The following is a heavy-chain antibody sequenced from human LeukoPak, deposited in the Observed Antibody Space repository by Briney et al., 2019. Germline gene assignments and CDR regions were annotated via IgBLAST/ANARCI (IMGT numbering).Heavy chain of an antibody. CDR3: ARESWGYDSSGYYYVYGQ. D-gene: IGHD3-22*01. CDR1: GFTFSSYA. V-gene: IGHV3-20*04. J-gene: IGHJ4*02. Sequence: GGSLRLSCAASGFTFSSYAMSWVRQAPGRGLEWVSGIGWKGDSTSYADSVKGRFTVSRDNAKNSLYLQMNSLRAEDTALYYCARESWGYDSSGYYYVYGQWGQGTLVTVSS. CDR2: IGWKGDST.